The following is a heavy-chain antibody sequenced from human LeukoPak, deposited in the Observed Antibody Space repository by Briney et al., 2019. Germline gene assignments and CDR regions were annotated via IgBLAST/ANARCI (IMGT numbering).Heavy chain of an antibody. CDR3: ARSPPHTLAVASNGDDY. Sequence: ASVKVSCKASGYAFTIYGISWVRQSPGQGLEWMGWISAYNGNTNYAQKLQGRVTMTTDTSTSTAYMELRSLRSDDTAVYYCARSPPHTLAVASNGDDYWGQGTLVTVSS. CDR1: GYAFTIYG. D-gene: IGHD6-19*01. V-gene: IGHV1-18*01. CDR2: ISAYNGNT. J-gene: IGHJ4*02.